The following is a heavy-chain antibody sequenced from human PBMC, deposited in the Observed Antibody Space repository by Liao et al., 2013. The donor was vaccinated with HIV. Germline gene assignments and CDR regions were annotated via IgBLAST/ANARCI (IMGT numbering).Heavy chain of an antibody. Sequence: QVQLQESGPGLVKPSETLSLTCTVSGGSVSGSYWNWIRQPAGKGLEWLGRIYTSGSTNYNPSLKSRVTMSVDTSKNQFSLKLSSVTAADTAVYYCARVDQYYDFWSGYENWFDPWGQGTLVTVSS. D-gene: IGHD3-3*01. CDR3: ARVDQYYDFWSGYENWFDP. CDR1: GGSVSGSY. J-gene: IGHJ5*02. CDR2: IYTSGST. V-gene: IGHV4-4*07.